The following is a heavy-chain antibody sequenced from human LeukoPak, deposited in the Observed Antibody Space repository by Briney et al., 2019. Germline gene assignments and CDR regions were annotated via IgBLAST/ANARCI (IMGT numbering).Heavy chain of an antibody. V-gene: IGHV3-48*03. CDR2: ISSSGSTI. J-gene: IGHJ4*02. CDR1: GFTFSFYE. D-gene: IGHD2-8*01. Sequence: GGSLRLSCAASGFTFSFYELNWVRQAPGKGLEWVSYISSSGSTIYYADSVKGRFAISRDNAKNSLYLQMNVLRAEDTAVYFCVRVGNTKNLDYWGQGTLLTVSS. CDR3: VRVGNTKNLDY.